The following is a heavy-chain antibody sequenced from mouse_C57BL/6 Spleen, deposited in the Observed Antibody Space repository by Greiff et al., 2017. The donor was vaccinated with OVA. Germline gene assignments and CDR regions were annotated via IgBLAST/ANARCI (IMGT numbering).Heavy chain of an antibody. Sequence: EVQLQESGGGLVKPGGSLKLSCAASGFTFSSYAMSWVRQTPEKRLEWVATISDGGSYTYYPDNVKGRFTISRDNAKNNLYLQMSHLKSEDTAMYYCAREGPTIVSYFDYWGQGTTLTVSS. V-gene: IGHV5-4*01. CDR2: ISDGGSYT. CDR3: AREGPTIVSYFDY. J-gene: IGHJ2*01. CDR1: GFTFSSYA. D-gene: IGHD2-5*01.